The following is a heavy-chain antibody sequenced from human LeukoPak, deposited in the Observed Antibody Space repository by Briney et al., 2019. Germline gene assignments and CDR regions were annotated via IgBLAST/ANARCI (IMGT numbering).Heavy chain of an antibody. CDR1: GFTFSSYA. CDR3: ARDASDYSPNYSFDY. CDR2: IWYDGSNK. D-gene: IGHD4-4*01. V-gene: IGHV3-33*01. J-gene: IGHJ4*02. Sequence: PGGSLRLSCAASGFTFSSYAMHWVRQAPGKGLEWVAIIWYDGSNKYYADSVKGRFTISRDNSKNTLYLQMNSLRVEDTAVYYCARDASDYSPNYSFDYWGQGTLVTVSS.